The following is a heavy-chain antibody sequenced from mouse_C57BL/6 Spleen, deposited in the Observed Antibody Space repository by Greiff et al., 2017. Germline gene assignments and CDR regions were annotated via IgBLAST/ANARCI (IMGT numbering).Heavy chain of an antibody. J-gene: IGHJ2*01. CDR3: ARHANDYFDY. Sequence: EVMLVESGGDLVKPGGSLKLSCAASGFTFSSYGMSWVRQTPDKRLEWVATISSGGSYTYYPDSVKGRFPISRDNAKNTLYLQMSSLKSEDTAMYYCARHANDYFDYWGQGTTLTVSS. V-gene: IGHV5-6*01. CDR2: ISSGGSYT. CDR1: GFTFSSYG.